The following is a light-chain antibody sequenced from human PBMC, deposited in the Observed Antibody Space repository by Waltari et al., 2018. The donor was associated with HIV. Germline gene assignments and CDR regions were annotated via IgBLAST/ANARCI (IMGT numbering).Light chain of an antibody. CDR3: HSYDSSLSGWV. V-gene: IGLV1-40*01. Sequence: QSVLTQPPPVSGAPGQRVTISCIGAGYAVHWYQHLPGTAPKLLIYDNTNRPSGVPDRFSGSKSGASASLAISGLQAEDEADYYCHSYDSSLSGWVFGGGTKLTVL. J-gene: IGLJ3*02. CDR2: DNT. CDR1: GAGYA.